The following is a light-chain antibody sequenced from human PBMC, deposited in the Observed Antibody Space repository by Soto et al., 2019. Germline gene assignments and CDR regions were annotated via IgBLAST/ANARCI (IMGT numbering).Light chain of an antibody. J-gene: IGLJ3*02. Sequence: QAVLTQPASVSGSPGQSITISCTGTSSDVGGYNFVSWYQQHPGKAPRLIIYEVSSRPSGVSYRFSGSKSGNTASLTISGLQVEDEADYYCSSYTLRNTLVLFGGGTKLTVL. CDR3: SSYTLRNTLVL. V-gene: IGLV2-14*01. CDR2: EVS. CDR1: SSDVGGYNF.